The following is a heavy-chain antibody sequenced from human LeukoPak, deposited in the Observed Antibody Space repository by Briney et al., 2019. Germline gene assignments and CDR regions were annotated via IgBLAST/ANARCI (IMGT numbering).Heavy chain of an antibody. D-gene: IGHD5-12*01. Sequence: SETLSLTCSVSGGSVTSGSYYWSWIRQPPGKGLDWIGFVFPSGNTKYNPSLKSRVTMSRDTSKNQFSLKLTSVTAADRAAYYCASHYSGFNWGIDYWGQGTLVAVSS. CDR3: ASHYSGFNWGIDY. J-gene: IGHJ4*02. CDR2: VFPSGNT. CDR1: GGSVTSGSYY. V-gene: IGHV4-61*01.